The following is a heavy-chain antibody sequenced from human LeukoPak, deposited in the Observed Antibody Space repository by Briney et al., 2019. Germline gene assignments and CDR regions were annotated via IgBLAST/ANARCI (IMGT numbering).Heavy chain of an antibody. D-gene: IGHD3-9*01. CDR3: ARGFHDILTGYYDDYYMDV. Sequence: ASVKVSCKASGYTFTGYYMHWVRQAPGQGLEWMGWINPNSGGTNSAQKFQGRVTMTRNTSISTAYMELSSLRSEDTAVYYCARGFHDILTGYYDDYYMDVWGKGTTVTISS. V-gene: IGHV1-2*02. CDR1: GYTFTGYY. J-gene: IGHJ6*03. CDR2: INPNSGGT.